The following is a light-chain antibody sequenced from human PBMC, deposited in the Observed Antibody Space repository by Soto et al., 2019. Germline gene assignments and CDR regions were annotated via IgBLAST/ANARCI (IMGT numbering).Light chain of an antibody. V-gene: IGLV2-8*01. CDR2: EVT. CDR3: SSFASSNTWV. Sequence: QSVLTQPPSASGSPGQSVTMSSTGTSSDVGAYNYVSWYQQHAGKAPKLVIYEVTKRPSGVPDRFSGSKSANTASLTVSGLQAEDEADYYCSSFASSNTWVFGGGTKVTVL. CDR1: SSDVGAYNY. J-gene: IGLJ3*02.